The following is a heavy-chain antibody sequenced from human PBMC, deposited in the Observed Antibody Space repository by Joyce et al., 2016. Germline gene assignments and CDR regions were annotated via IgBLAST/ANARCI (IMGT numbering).Heavy chain of an antibody. CDR2: INPNRGGT. Sequence: QVQLVQSGAEVKKPGASVKVSCKASGYTFSDYYIHWVRQAPGQGVEWMGWINPNRGGTNDAQKFQGWVTMTRDTSISTVHMELSRLKSDDTAVYYCARDHSAGHRFDYWGQGTLVTVSS. CDR1: GYTFSDYY. D-gene: IGHD2-15*01. V-gene: IGHV1-2*04. CDR3: ARDHSAGHRFDY. J-gene: IGHJ4*02.